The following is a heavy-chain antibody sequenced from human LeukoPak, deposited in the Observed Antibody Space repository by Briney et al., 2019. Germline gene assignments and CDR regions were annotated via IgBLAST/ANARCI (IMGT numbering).Heavy chain of an antibody. CDR1: GVYFSDYY. CDR2: INHSGCT. J-gene: IGHJ4*02. D-gene: IGHD3-10*01. V-gene: IGHV4-34*01. CDR3: ARGWITMVRGVITGLYY. Sequence: PSDTLSLTCAVYGVYFSDYYWIWIRQPPGKGREWMGEINHSGCTNYNPALKSRVTISVDTSKNQFSLKLSSVAAADTAVYYCARGWITMVRGVITGLYYWGQGTLVTVSS.